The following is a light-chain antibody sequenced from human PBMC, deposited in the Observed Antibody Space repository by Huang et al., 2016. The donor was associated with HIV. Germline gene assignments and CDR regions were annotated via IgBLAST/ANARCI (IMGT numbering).Light chain of an antibody. CDR2: GAS. V-gene: IGKV3-20*01. CDR1: RNLTNSQ. CDR3: QQYDTFS. Sequence: EVVLTQSPGILSLSAGERASLSCRASRNLTNSQLAWYQQKVGQPPRLLVFGASTRVSGVPERFTGGVPGSDFTLSISGLEPDDFATYYCQQYDTFSFGQGTRLE. J-gene: IGKJ2*01.